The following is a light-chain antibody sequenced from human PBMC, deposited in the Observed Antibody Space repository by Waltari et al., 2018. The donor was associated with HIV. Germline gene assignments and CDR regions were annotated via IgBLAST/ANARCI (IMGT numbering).Light chain of an antibody. CDR2: DVS. CDR1: NSDVGGYDY. CDR3: WSYAGSYTSV. J-gene: IGLJ1*01. V-gene: IGLV2-11*01. Sequence: QSALTQPRSVSASPGQSVTISCTGTNSDVGGYDYVSWYQHHPGKAPKLLIYDVSKRPSRVPDRFSASKSGNTASLTNSGLQAEDEADYYCWSYAGSYTSVFGTGTQVTVL.